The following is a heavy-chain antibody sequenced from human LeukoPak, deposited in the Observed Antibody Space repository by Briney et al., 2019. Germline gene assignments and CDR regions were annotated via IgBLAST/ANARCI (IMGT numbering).Heavy chain of an antibody. CDR3: ARVRDGSYFDY. D-gene: IGHD5-24*01. V-gene: IGHV3-48*03. J-gene: IGHJ4*02. CDR2: ISSSGSTI. CDR1: AFTFSYYE. Sequence: GGSLRLSCAASAFTFSYYEMNWVRQAPGKGLEWVSYISSSGSTIYYADSVKGRFTISRDNAKNSLYLQMNSLRTDDTAVYYCARVRDGSYFDYWGQGTLVTVSS.